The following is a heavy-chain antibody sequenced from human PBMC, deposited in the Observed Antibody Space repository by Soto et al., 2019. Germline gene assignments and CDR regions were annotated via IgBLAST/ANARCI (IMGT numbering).Heavy chain of an antibody. V-gene: IGHV3-66*01. CDR1: GFTVSSSY. D-gene: IGHD1-26*01. J-gene: IGHJ5*02. Sequence: EVQLVESGGGLVQPGGSLRLSCAASGFTVSSSYLYWVRQAPGKGLEWVSSIYKSDDTYYADSVKGRFTISRDNYKSTLFLQMNSLRAEDTAVYYCARGTVGTNPNWLGPWGQGTLVTVSS. CDR2: IYKSDDT. CDR3: ARGTVGTNPNWLGP.